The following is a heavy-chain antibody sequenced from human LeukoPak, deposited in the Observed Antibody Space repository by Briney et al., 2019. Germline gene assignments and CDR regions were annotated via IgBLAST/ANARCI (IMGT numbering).Heavy chain of an antibody. J-gene: IGHJ4*02. V-gene: IGHV3-30*03. D-gene: IGHD5-12*01. CDR3: ARAAFSGYGTDY. CDR1: GFTFSSYA. CDR2: ISYDGSRR. Sequence: GGSLRLSCIVSGFTFSSYAMHWVRQAPGRGLEWVAVISYDGSRRHYADSVKGRFTISRDSSLSLEMNSLRPEDTAVYYCARAAFSGYGTDYWGQGSLVTVSS.